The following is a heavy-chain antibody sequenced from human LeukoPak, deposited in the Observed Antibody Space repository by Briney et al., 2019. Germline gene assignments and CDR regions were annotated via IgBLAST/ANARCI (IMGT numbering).Heavy chain of an antibody. CDR1: GFTFSSYS. CDR2: ISSSSSYI. V-gene: IGHV3-21*01. D-gene: IGHD1-26*01. CDR3: ATLPGWELLSFDY. J-gene: IGHJ4*02. Sequence: GGSLRLSCAASGFTFSSYSMNWVRQAPGKGLEWVSSISSSSSYIYYADSVKGRFTISRDNAKNSLYLQMNSLRAEDTAVYYCATLPGWELLSFDYWGQGTLVTVSS.